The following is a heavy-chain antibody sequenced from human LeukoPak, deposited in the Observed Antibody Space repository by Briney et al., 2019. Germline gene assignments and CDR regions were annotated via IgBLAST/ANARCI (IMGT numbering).Heavy chain of an antibody. Sequence: SVKVSCKASGGTFSTYAISWVRQAPGQGLEWMGGIIPIFGTANYAQKFQGRVTITTDESTSTAYMELSSLRSEDTAVYYCALSRSLTGSLGGRGNWFDPWGQGNLVTVSS. D-gene: IGHD1-20*01. CDR3: ALSRSLTGSLGGRGNWFDP. CDR2: IIPIFGTA. V-gene: IGHV1-69*05. CDR1: GGTFSTYA. J-gene: IGHJ5*02.